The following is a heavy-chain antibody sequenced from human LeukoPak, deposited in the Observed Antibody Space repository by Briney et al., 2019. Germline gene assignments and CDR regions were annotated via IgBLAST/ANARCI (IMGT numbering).Heavy chain of an antibody. D-gene: IGHD3-9*01. J-gene: IGHJ5*02. CDR2: ISYDGSNK. Sequence: GGSLRLSCAASGFTFSSYAMHWVRQAPGKGLEWVAVISYDGSNKYYADSVKGRFTISRDNSKNTLYLQMNSLRAEDTAVYYCAASLTGYYSGPFDPWGQGTLVTVSS. CDR3: AASLTGYYSGPFDP. V-gene: IGHV3-30*04. CDR1: GFTFSSYA.